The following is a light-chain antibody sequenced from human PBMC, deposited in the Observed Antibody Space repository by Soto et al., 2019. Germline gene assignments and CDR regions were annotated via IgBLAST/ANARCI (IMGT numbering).Light chain of an antibody. J-gene: IGKJ5*01. V-gene: IGKV3-20*01. Sequence: EIVLTQSPGTLSLSPGERATLSCRASQSVNSRLAWYQHKPGQAPRLLISGASSRATSIPDRFSGSGSATDFTLTISRLEPEDFALYYCQHYGRSPITFGQGTRLEIK. CDR1: QSVNSR. CDR3: QHYGRSPIT. CDR2: GAS.